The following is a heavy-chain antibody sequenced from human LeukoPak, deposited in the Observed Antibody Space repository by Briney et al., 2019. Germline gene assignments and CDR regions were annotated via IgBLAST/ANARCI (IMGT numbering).Heavy chain of an antibody. CDR2: ISGSGGST. V-gene: IGHV3-23*01. Sequence: GGSLRLSCAASGFTFRSYAMSWVRQAPGKGLEWVSAISGSGGSTYYADSVKGRFTISRDNSKNTLYLQMNSLRAEDTAVYYCAKDMGRTIAAAGTGGRYFDYWGQGTLVTVSS. J-gene: IGHJ4*02. CDR3: AKDMGRTIAAAGTGGRYFDY. CDR1: GFTFRSYA. D-gene: IGHD6-13*01.